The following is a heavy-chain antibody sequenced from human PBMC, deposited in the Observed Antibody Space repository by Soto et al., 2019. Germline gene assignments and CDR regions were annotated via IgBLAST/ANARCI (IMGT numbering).Heavy chain of an antibody. J-gene: IGHJ4*02. CDR1: GGSISSSSYY. D-gene: IGHD5-12*01. CDR3: ARGGDGYNFVGGG. Sequence: PSETLSLTCTVSGGSISSSSYYWGWIRQPPGKGLEWIGSIYYSGSTYYNPSLKSRVTISVDTSKNQFSLKLSSVTAADTAVYYCARGGDGYNFVGGGWGQGTLVTVSS. V-gene: IGHV4-39*01. CDR2: IYYSGST.